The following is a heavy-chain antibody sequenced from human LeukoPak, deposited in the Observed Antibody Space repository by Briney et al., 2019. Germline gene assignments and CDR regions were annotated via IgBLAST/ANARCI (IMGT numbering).Heavy chain of an antibody. CDR2: INPNSGGT. V-gene: IGHV1-2*02. CDR1: GYTFTGHY. CDR3: ARGQRDYGDY. J-gene: IGHJ4*02. Sequence: ASVKVSCKASGYTFTGHYMHWVRQAPGQGLEWMGWINPNSGGTNYALKLQGRVTMTRDTSISTAYMELSRLRSDDTAVYYCARGQRDYGDYWGQGTLVTVSS.